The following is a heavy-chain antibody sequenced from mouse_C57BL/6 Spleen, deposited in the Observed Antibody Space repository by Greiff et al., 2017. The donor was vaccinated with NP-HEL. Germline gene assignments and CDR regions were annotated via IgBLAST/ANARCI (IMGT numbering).Heavy chain of an antibody. J-gene: IGHJ3*01. Sequence: QVQLQQSGPGLVQPSQSLSITCTVSGFSLTSYGVHWVRQSPGKGLEWLGVVWSGGSTDYNAAFLSRLSISTDNSKSQVIFKMNSLQADDTAIYYCARNRDYGSREAWFAYWGQGTLVTVSA. CDR1: GFSLTSYG. D-gene: IGHD1-1*01. CDR3: ARNRDYGSREAWFAY. CDR2: VWSGGST. V-gene: IGHV2-2*01.